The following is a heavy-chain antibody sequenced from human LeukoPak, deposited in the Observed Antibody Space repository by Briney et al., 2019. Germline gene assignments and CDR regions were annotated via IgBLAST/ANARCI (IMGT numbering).Heavy chain of an antibody. J-gene: IGHJ2*01. CDR2: ISAYNGNT. CDR1: GDIFTGYS. CDR3: ARDRTISPYWYFDL. V-gene: IGHV1-18*04. Sequence: ASVKVSCKASGDIFTGYSIHWLRQAPGQGLEWMGWISAYNGNTNYAQKLQGRVTMTTDTSTSTAYMELRSLRSDDTAVYYCARDRTISPYWYFDLWGRGTLVTVSS.